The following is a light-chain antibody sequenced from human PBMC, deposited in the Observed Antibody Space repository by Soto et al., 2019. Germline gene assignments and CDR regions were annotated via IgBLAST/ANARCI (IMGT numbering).Light chain of an antibody. V-gene: IGKV3-15*01. CDR2: GAS. CDR1: QGFGST. Sequence: EIVMTQSPATLSVSPGERATLSCRASQGFGSTLAWYQQKPGQTPRLLIYGASTRATGVPARFSGSGSGTEFTLTINSLQSEDFAVYYCQRYNNWPLTFGGGTKVEIK. CDR3: QRYNNWPLT. J-gene: IGKJ4*01.